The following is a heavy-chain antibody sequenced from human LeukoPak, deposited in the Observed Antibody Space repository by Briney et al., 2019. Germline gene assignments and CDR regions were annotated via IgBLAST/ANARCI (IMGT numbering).Heavy chain of an antibody. CDR1: GGSISSSNW. CDR2: IYHSGST. J-gene: IGHJ4*02. V-gene: IGHV4-4*02. CDR3: ARDLAAAPRAFDY. D-gene: IGHD6-13*01. Sequence: PSGTLSLTCAVSGGSISSSNWWSWVRPPLGKGLEWIGEIYHSGSTNYNPSLKSRVTISVDKSKNQFSLKLSSVTAADTAVYYCARDLAAAPRAFDYWGQGTLVTVSS.